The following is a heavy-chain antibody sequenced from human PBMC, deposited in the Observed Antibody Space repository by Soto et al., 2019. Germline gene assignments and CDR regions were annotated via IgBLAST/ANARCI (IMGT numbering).Heavy chain of an antibody. CDR3: AGSFKYGSGTFDAFDI. CDR2: IIPIFGTT. Sequence: SVKVSCKASGGTFSIYAISWVLQSPLQGLEWMGGIIPIFGTTNYAEKFRGRVSITADESTSTAYVELSSLRSEDTAVYYCAGSFKYGSGTFDAFDIWGQGTMVTVSS. CDR1: GGTFSIYA. J-gene: IGHJ3*02. V-gene: IGHV1-69*13. D-gene: IGHD3-10*01.